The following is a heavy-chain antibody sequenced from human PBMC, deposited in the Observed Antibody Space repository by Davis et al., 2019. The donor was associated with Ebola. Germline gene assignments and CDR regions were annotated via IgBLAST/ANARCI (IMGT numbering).Heavy chain of an antibody. D-gene: IGHD3-3*01. CDR1: GFTFSSYG. CDR2: ISSSSSTI. J-gene: IGHJ6*03. CDR3: ARGVFGVVNGYYYYYMDV. Sequence: PGGSLRLSCAASGFTFSSYGMNWVRQAPGKGLEWVSYISSSSSTIYYADSVKGRFTISRDNSKNTLYLQMNSLRAEDTAVYYCARGVFGVVNGYYYYYMDVWGKGTTVTVSS. V-gene: IGHV3-48*01.